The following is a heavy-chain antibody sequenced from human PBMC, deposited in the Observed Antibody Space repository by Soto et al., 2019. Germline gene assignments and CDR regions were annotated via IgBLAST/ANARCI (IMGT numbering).Heavy chain of an antibody. CDR3: TAGPQCRSWSVMMGV. V-gene: IGHV3-15*01. Sequence: EVQLVESGGGLVKPGGSLRLSCAASGFTFNNAWMSWVRQAPGKGLEWVGRIKSRADGGTIDYAAPVKGRFTISRDDSMNTLVLQMNSLKTEDAAVYYCTAGPQCRSWSVMMGVWGQGTLVTVSS. J-gene: IGHJ1*01. CDR1: GFTFNNAW. D-gene: IGHD6-13*01. CDR2: IKSRADGGTI.